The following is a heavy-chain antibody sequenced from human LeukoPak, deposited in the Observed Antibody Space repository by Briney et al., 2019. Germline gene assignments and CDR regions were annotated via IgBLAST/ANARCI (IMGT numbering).Heavy chain of an antibody. D-gene: IGHD3-22*01. CDR2: ISGSGGST. J-gene: IGHJ4*02. CDR3: AKDRATTYYYEEYYFDY. Sequence: PGGSLRLSCAASGFTFSSYGMSWVRQAPGKGLEWVSAISGSGGSTYYADSVKGRFTISRDNSKNTLYLQMNSLRAEDTAVYYCAKDRATTYYYEEYYFDYWGQGTLVTVSS. CDR1: GFTFSSYG. V-gene: IGHV3-23*01.